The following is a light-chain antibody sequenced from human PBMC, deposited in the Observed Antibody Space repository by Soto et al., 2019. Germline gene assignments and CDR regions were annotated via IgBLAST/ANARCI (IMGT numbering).Light chain of an antibody. J-gene: IGKJ5*01. CDR3: QRYGSSPSIT. CDR2: DAS. Sequence: EIVLTQSPGTLSLSPGATATLSCRANHSVSSNSLAWYQQKPGQAPRLLMYDASSRATGIPDRFSGSGSGTDFTLTISRLEPEDFAVYYCQRYGSSPSITFGQGTRLEIK. V-gene: IGKV3-20*01. CDR1: HSVSSNS.